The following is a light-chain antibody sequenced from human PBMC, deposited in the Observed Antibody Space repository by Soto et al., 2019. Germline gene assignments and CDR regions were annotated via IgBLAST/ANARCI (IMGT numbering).Light chain of an antibody. CDR3: QQYYSFPRT. CDR2: TTF. CDR1: QSVGSN. J-gene: IGKJ1*01. V-gene: IGKV3-15*01. Sequence: EFVMTQSPSTLSVSPGERATFSCRASQSVGSNLAWYQQKPGQAPIPLIYTTFTRAAGVPARFSGSGSGTDFTLTISCLQSEDFATYYCQQYYSFPRTFGQGTKVDI.